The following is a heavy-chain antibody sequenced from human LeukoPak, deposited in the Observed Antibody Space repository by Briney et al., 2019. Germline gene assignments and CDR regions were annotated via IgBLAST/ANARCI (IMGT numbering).Heavy chain of an antibody. D-gene: IGHD2-2*01. CDR3: VKGYCSSTSCLIDY. V-gene: IGHV3-64D*06. CDR2: ISSNGGST. Sequence: TGGSLRLCCSASGFTFSSYAMHWVRQAPGKGLEYVSAISSNGGSTYYADSVKGRFTISRDNSKNTLYLQMSSLRAEDTAVYYCVKGYCSSTSCLIDYWGQGTLVTVSS. CDR1: GFTFSSYA. J-gene: IGHJ4*02.